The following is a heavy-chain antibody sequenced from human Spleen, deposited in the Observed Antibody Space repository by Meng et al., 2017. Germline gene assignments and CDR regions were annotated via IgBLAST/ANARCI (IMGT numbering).Heavy chain of an antibody. J-gene: IGHJ4*02. Sequence: VQLVQAGAEVMKPGESLKISCKGSGYNFTTYWIAWVRQMPGRGLEWMGIIYPGDSDTRYSPSLQGQVTISADKSITTAYLQWSSLKASDTAVYYCARLRVTHTGEFDYWGQGTLVTVSS. CDR1: GYNFTTYW. CDR2: IYPGDSDT. D-gene: IGHD7-27*01. V-gene: IGHV5-51*01. CDR3: ARLRVTHTGEFDY.